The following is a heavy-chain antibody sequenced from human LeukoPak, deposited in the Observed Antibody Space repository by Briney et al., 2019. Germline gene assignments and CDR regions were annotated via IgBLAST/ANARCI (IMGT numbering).Heavy chain of an antibody. V-gene: IGHV3-33*01. CDR3: ARDLVYGSGSYAFDI. CDR2: TWSDGSKK. J-gene: IGHJ3*02. D-gene: IGHD3-10*01. CDR1: GFTFSSHG. Sequence: GGSLRLSCAASGFTFSSHGMHWVRQAPGKGLEWVAVTWSDGSKKYYADSVKGRFTISRDNSKNTLYLQMNSLRAEDTAVYYCARDLVYGSGSYAFDIWGQGTMVTVSS.